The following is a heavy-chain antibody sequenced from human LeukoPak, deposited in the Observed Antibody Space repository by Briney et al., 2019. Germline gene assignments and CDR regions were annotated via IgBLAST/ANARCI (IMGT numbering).Heavy chain of an antibody. V-gene: IGHV1-3*01. CDR3: ARAWQWRGQTFGGVDY. CDR1: GYTFTSYA. J-gene: IGHJ4*02. Sequence: ASVKVSCKASGYTFTSYAMHWVRQAPGQRLEWMGWINAGNGNTKYSQKFRGRVTITRDTSASTAYMELSSLRSEDTAVYYCARAWQWRGQTFGGVDYWGQGTLVTVSS. D-gene: IGHD3-16*01. CDR2: INAGNGNT.